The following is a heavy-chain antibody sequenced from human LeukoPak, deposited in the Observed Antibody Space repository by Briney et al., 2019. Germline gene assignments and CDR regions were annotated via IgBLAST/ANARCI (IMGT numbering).Heavy chain of an antibody. CDR3: ARESPSISISGVLRYGMDV. J-gene: IGHJ6*02. CDR1: GYSFTDYY. Sequence: ASVKVSCKASGYSFTDYYIHWVRQAPGEGLKWVGWINPKSGGAYYPPNFEGRVTITRDTSINTAYMDMTSLRSDDSAVYFCARESPSISISGVLRYGMDVWGQGTAVTVSS. D-gene: IGHD3-3*01. CDR2: INPKSGGA. V-gene: IGHV1-2*02.